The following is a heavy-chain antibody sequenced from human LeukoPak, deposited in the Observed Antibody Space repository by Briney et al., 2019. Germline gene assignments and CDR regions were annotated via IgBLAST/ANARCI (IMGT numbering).Heavy chain of an antibody. Sequence: GGSLRLSCAASGFNFNIYSMNWVRQAPGRGLEWVSSISFGSTYISYADSEKGRFTISRDDAKKSLYLQMNGLRAEDTAFYYCASGIFYASVQTWSPVWGQGTLVTVSS. CDR3: ASGIFYASVQTWSPV. CDR2: ISFGSTYI. D-gene: IGHD3-16*01. V-gene: IGHV3-21*01. CDR1: GFNFNIYS. J-gene: IGHJ4*02.